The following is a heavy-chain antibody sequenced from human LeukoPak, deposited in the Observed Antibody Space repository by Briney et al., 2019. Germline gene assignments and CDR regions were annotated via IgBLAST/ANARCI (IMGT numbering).Heavy chain of an antibody. D-gene: IGHD3-22*01. CDR1: GGSISSYY. J-gene: IGHJ3*02. V-gene: IGHV4-59*01. CDR3: ARELYYDSSGYHDAFDI. Sequence: SETLSLTCTVSGGSISSYYWSWIRQPPGKGREWIGYIYYSGSTNYNPSLKSRVTISVDTSKNQFSLKLSSVTAADTAVYYCARELYYDSSGYHDAFDIWGQGTMVTASS. CDR2: IYYSGST.